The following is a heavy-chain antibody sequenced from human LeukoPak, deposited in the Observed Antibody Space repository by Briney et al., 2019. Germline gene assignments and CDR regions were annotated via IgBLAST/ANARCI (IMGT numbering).Heavy chain of an antibody. CDR2: ISYDGSNK. V-gene: IGHV3-30-3*01. D-gene: IGHD1-26*01. J-gene: IGHJ4*02. Sequence: GGSLRLSCTGSGFTFRIYAMSWVRQAPGKGLEWVAVISYDGSNKYYADSVKGRFTISRDNSKNTLYLQMNSLRAEDTAVYYCARDGGEYSGSYAPSGWGQGTLVTVSS. CDR1: GFTFRIYA. CDR3: ARDGGEYSGSYAPSG.